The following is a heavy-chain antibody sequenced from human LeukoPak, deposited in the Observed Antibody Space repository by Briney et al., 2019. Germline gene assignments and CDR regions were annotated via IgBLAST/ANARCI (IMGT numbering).Heavy chain of an antibody. J-gene: IGHJ6*02. D-gene: IGHD6-13*01. CDR1: GGSISSGDYY. V-gene: IGHV4-30-4*01. CDR3: ARVIATDYGMDV. Sequence: PSETLSLTCTVSGGSISSGDYYWSWIRQPPGKGLEWIGYIYYSGSTYYNPSLKSRVTISVDKSKNQFSLKLSSVTAADTAVYYCARVIATDYGMDVWGQGTTVTVSS. CDR2: IYYSGST.